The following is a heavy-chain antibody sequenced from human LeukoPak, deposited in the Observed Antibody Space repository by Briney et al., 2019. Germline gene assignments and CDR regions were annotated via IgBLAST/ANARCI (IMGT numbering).Heavy chain of an antibody. Sequence: GGSLRLSCAASGFTFDDYAMHWVRQAPGKGLEWVSGISWNSGSIGYADSVKGRFTISRDNAKNSLYLQMNSLRAKDTALYYCAKDIAGLLLLGWIDYWGQGTLVTVSS. J-gene: IGHJ4*02. V-gene: IGHV3-9*01. CDR2: ISWNSGSI. CDR1: GFTFDDYA. CDR3: AKDIAGLLLLGWIDY. D-gene: IGHD2-15*01.